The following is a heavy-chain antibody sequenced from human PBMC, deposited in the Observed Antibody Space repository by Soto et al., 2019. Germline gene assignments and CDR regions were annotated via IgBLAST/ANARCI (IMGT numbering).Heavy chain of an antibody. V-gene: IGHV3-53*01. J-gene: IGHJ4*02. CDR3: ARDLGYYDSSGYFDY. CDR1: GFTVTSNY. Sequence: GGSLRLSCAASGFTVTSNYLTWVRQAPGKGLEWVSVIYRSGATYYPDSVKGRFTASRDYSQNTLYLQMNSLRAEDTAVYYCARDLGYYDSSGYFDYWGQGTLVTVSS. D-gene: IGHD3-22*01. CDR2: IYRSGAT.